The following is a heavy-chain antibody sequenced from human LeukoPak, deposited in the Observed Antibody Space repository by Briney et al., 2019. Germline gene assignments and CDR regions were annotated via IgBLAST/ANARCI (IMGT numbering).Heavy chain of an antibody. CDR3: AREGGSLIRGLILSFFDI. D-gene: IGHD3-10*01. V-gene: IGHV3-48*03. CDR2: ISSSGVSL. CDR1: GFTFSSYE. Sequence: PPGGSLRLSCAASGFTFSSYEMNWVRQAPGKGLERVSYISSSGVSLHYADSVEGRFTISRDNAKDSLYLQMNSLRAEDTAVYYCAREGGSLIRGLILSFFDIWGQGTMVTVSS. J-gene: IGHJ3*02.